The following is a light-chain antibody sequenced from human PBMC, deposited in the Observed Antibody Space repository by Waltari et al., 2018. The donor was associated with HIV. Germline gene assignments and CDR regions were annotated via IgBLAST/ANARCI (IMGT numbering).Light chain of an antibody. V-gene: IGLV2-11*01. CDR1: SSDVGGYDY. J-gene: IGLJ3*02. Sequence: QSALTQPRSVSGSPGQSVTISCTGTSSDVGGYDYVSWYQQHPGEAPKLIIYDVSKRPSGVPDRFSGSKSGTSATLGITGLQTGDEADYYCGTWDSSLSAVFGGGTKVTV. CDR3: GTWDSSLSAV. CDR2: DVS.